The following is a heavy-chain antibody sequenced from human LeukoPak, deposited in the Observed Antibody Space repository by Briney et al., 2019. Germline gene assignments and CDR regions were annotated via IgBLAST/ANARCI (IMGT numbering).Heavy chain of an antibody. J-gene: IGHJ4*02. D-gene: IGHD6-19*01. CDR1: GFTFDDYG. CDR2: INWNGGST. CDR3: AKKGKDSRGCGYIDY. V-gene: IGHV3-20*04. Sequence: PGGSLRLSCAASGFTFDDYGMSWVRQAPGKGLEWVSGINWNGGSTGYADSVKGRFTISRDNAKNSLYLQMNSLRAEDTALYYCAKKGKDSRGCGYIDYWGQGTLVTVSA.